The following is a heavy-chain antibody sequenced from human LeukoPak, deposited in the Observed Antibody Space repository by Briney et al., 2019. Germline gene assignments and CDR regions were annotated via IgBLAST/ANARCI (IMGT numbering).Heavy chain of an antibody. V-gene: IGHV3-33*01. J-gene: IGHJ3*01. CDR1: GFTFSAYG. Sequence: GSLRLSCTSSGFTFSAYGMHWVRQAPGRGLEWVAVIKNDGSIKYYGDSVKGRFTISRDKSKNTVYLQMNSVRAEDTAVYYCASAVGPFDFWGQGTKVIVSS. CDR3: ASAVGPFDF. CDR2: IKNDGSIK.